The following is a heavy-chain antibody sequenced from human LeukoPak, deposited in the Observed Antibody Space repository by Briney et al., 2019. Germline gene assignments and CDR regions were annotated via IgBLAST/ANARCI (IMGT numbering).Heavy chain of an antibody. D-gene: IGHD6-19*01. CDR1: GGTFSIYA. CDR3: ARAISSGWSGDLRY. J-gene: IGHJ4*02. V-gene: IGHV1-69*13. Sequence: GASVKVSCKASGGTFSIYAISWVRQAPGQGLEWMGGIIPIFGTANYAQKFQGRVTITADESTSTAYMELSSLRSEDTAVYYCARAISSGWSGDLRYWGRGTLVTVSS. CDR2: IIPIFGTA.